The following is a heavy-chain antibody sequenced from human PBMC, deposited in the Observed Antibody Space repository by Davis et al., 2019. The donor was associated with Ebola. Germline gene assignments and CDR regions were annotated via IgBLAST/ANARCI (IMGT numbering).Heavy chain of an antibody. Sequence: SETLSLTCTPSGGSISGFYWSWVRQPPGKGLEWLGYIFSSGTTNYNPSLKSRVTISVDTSKNQFSLKLRSVTAADTAVYYCARQGWSGYSLRHWLDPWGRGTLVTVSS. J-gene: IGHJ5*02. CDR3: ARQGWSGYSLRHWLDP. CDR1: GGSISGFY. V-gene: IGHV4-59*08. D-gene: IGHD3-3*01. CDR2: IFSSGTT.